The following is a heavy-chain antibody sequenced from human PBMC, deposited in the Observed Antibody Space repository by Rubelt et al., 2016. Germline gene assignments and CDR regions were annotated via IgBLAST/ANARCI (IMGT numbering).Heavy chain of an antibody. V-gene: IGHV1-3*01. CDR3: ATGYSSGWYVAY. CDR1: GYSFTTYS. D-gene: IGHD6-19*01. CDR2: INAGNGNT. J-gene: IGHJ4*02. Sequence: QVQLVQSGAEVKKPGASVKVSCKAAGYSFTTYSIHWVRQAPGQRLEWMGWINAGNGNTKYSQKFQVRFTITRDTSASTAYMELSSLRSEDTAIYYCATGYSSGWYVAYWGQGTLVTVSS.